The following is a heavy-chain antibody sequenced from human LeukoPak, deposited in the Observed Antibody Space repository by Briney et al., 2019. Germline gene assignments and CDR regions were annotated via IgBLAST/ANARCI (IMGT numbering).Heavy chain of an antibody. CDR1: GGSFSVYY. V-gene: IGHV4-34*01. D-gene: IGHD3-22*01. CDR2: INHSGST. J-gene: IGHJ4*02. Sequence: SETLSLTCAVYGGSFSVYYWSWIRQPPGKGLEWIGEINHSGSTNYNPSLKSRVTISVDTSKNQFSLKLSSVTAADTAVYYCARGLEYYYDSSGSLKAYYFHYWGQGTLVTVSS. CDR3: ARGLEYYYDSSGSLKAYYFHY.